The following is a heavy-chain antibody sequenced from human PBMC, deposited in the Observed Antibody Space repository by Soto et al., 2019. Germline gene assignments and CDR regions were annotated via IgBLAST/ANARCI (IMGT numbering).Heavy chain of an antibody. CDR1: GFTFSSYA. V-gene: IGHV3-23*01. CDR2: ISGNGAET. J-gene: IGHJ4*02. Sequence: DVQLLESGGGLVQPGGSVRLSCAASGFTFSSYAMSWVRQAPGKGLEWVSAISGNGAETSYADSVRGRFTISRDNSKDTLFLHMNSLRADDTAVYYCGKERGGSGWFVSNYWGLGVLVTVSS. D-gene: IGHD6-19*01. CDR3: GKERGGSGWFVSNY.